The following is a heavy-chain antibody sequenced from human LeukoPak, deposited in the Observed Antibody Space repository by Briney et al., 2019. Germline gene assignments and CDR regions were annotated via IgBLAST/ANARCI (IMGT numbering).Heavy chain of an antibody. CDR1: GFTFSTYA. CDR2: ITGSGDST. CDR3: AGDRNSDWYSPLDY. V-gene: IGHV3-23*01. Sequence: GGSLRLSCAASGFTFSTYAMSWVRQAPGKGLEWVSGITGSGDSTYYADSVKGRFTISRDNSRNTVYMQMDSLRAEDTAIYYCAGDRNSDWYSPLDYWGQGSQVTVSP. J-gene: IGHJ4*02. D-gene: IGHD6-19*01.